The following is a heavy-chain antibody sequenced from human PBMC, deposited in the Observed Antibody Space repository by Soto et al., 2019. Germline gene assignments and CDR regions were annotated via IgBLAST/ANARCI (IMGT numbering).Heavy chain of an antibody. V-gene: IGHV3-30-3*01. Sequence: GGSLRLSCAASGFTFSSYAMHWVRQAPGKGLEWVAVISYDGSNKYYADSVKGRFTISRDNSKNTLYLQMNSLRAEDTAVYYCARDPTVTTYYYYYYGMDVWGQGTTVTVSS. D-gene: IGHD4-17*01. CDR3: ARDPTVTTYYYYYYGMDV. CDR1: GFTFSSYA. J-gene: IGHJ6*02. CDR2: ISYDGSNK.